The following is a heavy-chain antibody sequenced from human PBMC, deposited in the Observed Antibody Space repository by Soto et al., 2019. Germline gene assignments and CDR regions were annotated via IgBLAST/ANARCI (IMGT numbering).Heavy chain of an antibody. V-gene: IGHV3-23*01. CDR2: IGASGGST. J-gene: IGHJ4*02. Sequence: VQLLESGGGLVQPGGSLRLSCEASGITFSSHVMSWVRQAPGNGLEWVSSIGASGGSTDYADSVKGRFTISRDNSRNTVYLQVSSLRAEDAAVYFCATRPPDSSRRSPLDYWGQGTLVTVSS. D-gene: IGHD3-10*01. CDR1: GITFSSHV. CDR3: ATRPPDSSRRSPLDY.